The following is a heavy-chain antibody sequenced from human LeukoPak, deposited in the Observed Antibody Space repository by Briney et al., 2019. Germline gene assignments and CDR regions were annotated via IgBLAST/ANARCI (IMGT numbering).Heavy chain of an antibody. CDR3: ARALWLFDY. J-gene: IGHJ4*02. V-gene: IGHV3-7*01. D-gene: IGHD5-24*01. CDR1: GFTFSSYW. Sequence: GGSLRLSCAASGFTFSSYWMSWVRQAPGKGLEWVANIKQDGSEKYYVDSVKGRFTISRDNAKDSLYLQMYRLRAEDTAVYYCARALWLFDYWGQGTLVTVSS. CDR2: IKQDGSEK.